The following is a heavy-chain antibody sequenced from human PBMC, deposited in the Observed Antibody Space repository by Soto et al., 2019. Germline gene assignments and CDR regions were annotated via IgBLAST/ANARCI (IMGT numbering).Heavy chain of an antibody. CDR2: IGNSGGGT. V-gene: IGHV3-23*01. Sequence: GGSLRLSCPASGFTFSNYALIWVRQAPGRGLEWVSCIGNSGGGTYYADSVKGGFTISRDNSKNTLYLQMNSLRPEDTALYYCAKGSTSSCYSGDDYWGQGTLVTVSS. CDR1: GFTFSNYA. D-gene: IGHD2-2*01. J-gene: IGHJ4*02. CDR3: AKGSTSSCYSGDDY.